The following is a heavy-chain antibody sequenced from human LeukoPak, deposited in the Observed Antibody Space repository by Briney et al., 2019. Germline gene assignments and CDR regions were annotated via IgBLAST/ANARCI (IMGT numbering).Heavy chain of an antibody. Sequence: ASVKVSCKASAYSFTSYYMHWVRQAPGQGLEWVGIIHLYAGSRTYAQNLQDRITITRDTSTSTVYMELNNLRSEDTAVYYCAKSNGYGLVDIWGQGTMVTVSS. J-gene: IGHJ3*02. V-gene: IGHV1-46*04. CDR1: AYSFTSYY. D-gene: IGHD3-10*01. CDR3: AKSNGYGLVDI. CDR2: IHLYAGSR.